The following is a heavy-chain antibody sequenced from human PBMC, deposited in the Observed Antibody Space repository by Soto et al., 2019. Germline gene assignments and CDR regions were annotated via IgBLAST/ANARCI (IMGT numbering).Heavy chain of an antibody. J-gene: IGHJ4*02. V-gene: IGHV3-21*02. CDR1: GFTFSTYT. CDR3: ERVETSRDFDY. D-gene: IGHD3-10*01. Sequence: EVQLVESGGGLVKPGGSLRLSCAASGFTFSTYTMSWVRQAPGKGLEWVSSISSSSNYIYYADSVKGRFTISRDNAKNSLYLQMNSLRAEDTAVYYCERVETSRDFDYWGQGTLVTVSS. CDR2: ISSSSNYI.